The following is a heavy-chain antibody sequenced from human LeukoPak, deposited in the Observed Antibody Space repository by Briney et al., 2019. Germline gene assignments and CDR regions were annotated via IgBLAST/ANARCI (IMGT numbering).Heavy chain of an antibody. V-gene: IGHV3-11*04. CDR2: ISSSGSTI. Sequence: GGSLRLSCAASGFTFSDYYMSWIRQAPGKGLEWISYISSSGSTIYYADSVKGRFTISRDNAKNSLYLQMNSLGAEDTAVYYCARDADIVVVRGPSDFDYWGQGTLVTVSS. CDR1: GFTFSDYY. J-gene: IGHJ4*02. CDR3: ARDADIVVVRGPSDFDY. D-gene: IGHD2-15*01.